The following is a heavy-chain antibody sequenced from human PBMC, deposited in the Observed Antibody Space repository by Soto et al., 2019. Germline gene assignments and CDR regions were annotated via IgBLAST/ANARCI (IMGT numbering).Heavy chain of an antibody. CDR3: TTVATIPRTYYYYYYGMDV. Sequence: PGGSLRLSCAASGFTFSNAWMSWVRQAPGKGLEWVGRIKSKTDGGTTDYAAPVKGRFTISRDDSKNTLYLQMNSLKTEDTAVYYCTTVATIPRTYYYYYYGMDVWGQGTTVTVSS. D-gene: IGHD5-12*01. V-gene: IGHV3-15*01. CDR2: IKSKTDGGTT. J-gene: IGHJ6*02. CDR1: GFTFSNAW.